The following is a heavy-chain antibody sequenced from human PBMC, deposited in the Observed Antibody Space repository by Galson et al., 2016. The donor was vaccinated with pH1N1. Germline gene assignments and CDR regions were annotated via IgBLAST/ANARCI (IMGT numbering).Heavy chain of an antibody. D-gene: IGHD6-13*01. CDR2: IWYDGSNK. CDR3: ARDWQKLVTSYFYIDV. V-gene: IGHV3-33*01. J-gene: IGHJ6*03. CDR1: GFHFRNYG. Sequence: SLRLSCAASGFHFRNYGMHWVRQAPGKGLEWVAVIWYDGSNKYYVDSVKGRFTISRDNSKNTLFLEINSLRAEDTAVYYCARDWQKLVTSYFYIDVWGTGTTVTVSS.